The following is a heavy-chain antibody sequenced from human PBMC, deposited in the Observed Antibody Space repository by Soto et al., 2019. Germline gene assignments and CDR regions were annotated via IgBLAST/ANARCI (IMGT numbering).Heavy chain of an antibody. CDR1: GGSFSGYH. CDR2: INHRGSA. D-gene: IGHD6-19*01. Sequence: LSLTCAVYGGSFSGYHWSWIRQPPGKGLEWIGEINHRGSASYNPSLKSRATMSLDTSKNQFSLRLSSVTAADTAVYYCARVLAGTLNFDYWGQGTLVTVSS. V-gene: IGHV4-34*10. J-gene: IGHJ4*02. CDR3: ARVLAGTLNFDY.